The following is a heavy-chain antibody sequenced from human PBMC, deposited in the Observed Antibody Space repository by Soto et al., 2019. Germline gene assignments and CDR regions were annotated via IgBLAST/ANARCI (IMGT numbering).Heavy chain of an antibody. Sequence: QVQLVESGGGVVQPGRSLRLSCAASGFTFSSYGMHWVRQAPGKGLEWVAVISYDGSNKYYADAVKGRFTISRDNSKNKLYLKMNSLRAEDTDVYDCAKVLKGLRRVLDYWGQGTLVTVSS. V-gene: IGHV3-30*18. CDR3: AKVLKGLRRVLDY. CDR2: ISYDGSNK. J-gene: IGHJ4*02. CDR1: GFTFSSYG. D-gene: IGHD5-18*01.